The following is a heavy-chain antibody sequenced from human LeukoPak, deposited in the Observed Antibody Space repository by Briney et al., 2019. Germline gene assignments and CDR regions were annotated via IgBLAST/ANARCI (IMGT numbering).Heavy chain of an antibody. V-gene: IGHV1-69*13. CDR2: IIPILGAP. Sequence: ASVKVSCKASGGTFSSYVISWVRQAPGQGLGWMGRIIPILGAPNYAQKFQGRVTITADESTGAAYMELRSLRSEDTAVYYCARGALTPGPIAVETTHFDYWGQGTPVAVSS. J-gene: IGHJ4*02. CDR3: ARGALTPGPIAVETTHFDY. CDR1: GGTFSSYV. D-gene: IGHD6-19*01.